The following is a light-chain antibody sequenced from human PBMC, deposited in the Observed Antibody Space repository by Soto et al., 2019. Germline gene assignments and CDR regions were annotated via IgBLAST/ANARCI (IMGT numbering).Light chain of an antibody. CDR3: QQYNNWPGT. V-gene: IGKV3-15*01. Sequence: EIVMTQSPATLSVSPGERATLSCRASQSVSSNLAWYQQKPGQAPRLLIYGASTRATGIPARFSGSGSGTEFTLTISSLQSEEFAVYYCQQYNNWPGTFGQGTKLEIK. CDR1: QSVSSN. J-gene: IGKJ2*01. CDR2: GAS.